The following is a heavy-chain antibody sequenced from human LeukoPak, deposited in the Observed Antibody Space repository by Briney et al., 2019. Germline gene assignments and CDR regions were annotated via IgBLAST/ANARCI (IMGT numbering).Heavy chain of an antibody. V-gene: IGHV4-34*01. Sequence: PSETLSLTCAVYGGPFSGYYWSWIRQPPGQGLEWIGEINHSGSTNYNPSLKSRVTISVDTSKNQFSLKLSSVTAADTAVYYCARRIRMVRGVIRSNVGYYFDYWGQGTLVTVSS. CDR3: ARRIRMVRGVIRSNVGYYFDY. D-gene: IGHD3-10*01. CDR1: GGPFSGYY. CDR2: INHSGST. J-gene: IGHJ4*02.